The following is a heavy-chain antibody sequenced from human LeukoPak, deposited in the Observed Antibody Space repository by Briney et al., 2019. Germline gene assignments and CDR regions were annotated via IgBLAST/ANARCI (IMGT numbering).Heavy chain of an antibody. Sequence: GGSLRLSCAASGFTLSRYSMNWVRQAPGKGLEWVAYINGPAINIFYADSVKGRFTISRDNSKNTLYLQMNSLRAEDTAVYYCAKSDDSSGYGYFDYWGQGTLVTVSS. D-gene: IGHD3-22*01. CDR2: INGPAINI. V-gene: IGHV3-48*01. CDR3: AKSDDSSGYGYFDY. J-gene: IGHJ4*02. CDR1: GFTLSRYS.